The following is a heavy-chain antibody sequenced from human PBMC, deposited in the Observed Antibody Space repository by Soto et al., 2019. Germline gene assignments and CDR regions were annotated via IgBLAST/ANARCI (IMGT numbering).Heavy chain of an antibody. CDR3: ARVRTPFKYYFDY. CDR1: GFTFSSDW. Sequence: ESGGGLVQPGGSLRLSCAASGFTFSSDWMSWVRQAPGKGLEWVANIKQDGSEKYYVDSVKGRFTISRDNAKNSLYLQMNSLRAEDTAVYYCARVRTPFKYYFDYWGQGTLVTVSS. V-gene: IGHV3-7*01. CDR2: IKQDGSEK. J-gene: IGHJ4*02.